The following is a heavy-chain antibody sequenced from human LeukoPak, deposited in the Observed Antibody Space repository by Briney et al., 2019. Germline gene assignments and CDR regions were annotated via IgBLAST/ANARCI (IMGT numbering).Heavy chain of an antibody. Sequence: SETLSLTCAVYGGSFSGYYWSWIRQPPGKGLEWIGEINHSGSTNYNPSLKSRVTISVDTSKNQFSLKLSSVTAADTAVYYCARFSGGPAHWGQGTLVTVSS. CDR3: ARFSGGPAH. V-gene: IGHV4-34*01. CDR2: INHSGST. CDR1: GGSFSGYY. D-gene: IGHD2-15*01. J-gene: IGHJ4*02.